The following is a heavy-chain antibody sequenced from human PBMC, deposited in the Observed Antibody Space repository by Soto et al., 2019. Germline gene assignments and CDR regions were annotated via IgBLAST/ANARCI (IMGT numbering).Heavy chain of an antibody. V-gene: IGHV3-74*01. Sequence: EVQLVESGGDLVQPGGSLRLSCTASGFTFSSYWMHWVRQAPGKGLVWVSRINDAGSSTSYTNSVKGRFTISRDNAKNTLYLQMDSLRAEDTAVYYCTRVAVSGTRAFDYWGQGNLVTVSS. J-gene: IGHJ4*02. CDR3: TRVAVSGTRAFDY. CDR1: GFTFSSYW. D-gene: IGHD6-19*01. CDR2: INDAGSST.